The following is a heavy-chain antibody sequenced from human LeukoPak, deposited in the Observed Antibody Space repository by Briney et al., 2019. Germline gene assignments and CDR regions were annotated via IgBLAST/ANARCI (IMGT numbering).Heavy chain of an antibody. D-gene: IGHD1-7*01. CDR3: ARGRGITGTTEH. J-gene: IGHJ1*01. V-gene: IGHV1-69*13. CDR2: IIPIFGTA. CDR1: GGTFSNYA. Sequence: SVKVSCKASGGTFSNYAISWVRQAPGQGLEWMGGIIPIFGTANYVQKFQGRVTITADESTSTAYMELSSLRSEDTAVYYCARGRGITGTTEHWGQGTLVTVSS.